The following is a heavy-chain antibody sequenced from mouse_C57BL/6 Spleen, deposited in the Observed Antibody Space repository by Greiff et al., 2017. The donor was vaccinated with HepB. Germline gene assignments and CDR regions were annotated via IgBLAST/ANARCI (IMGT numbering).Heavy chain of an antibody. J-gene: IGHJ3*01. Sequence: EVQLQQSVAELVRPGASVKLSCTASGFNIKNTYMHWVKQRPEQGLEWIGRIDPANGNTKYAPKFQGKATITADTSSNTAYLQLSSLTSEDTAIYYFARSMITTGRRFAYWGQGTLVTVSA. V-gene: IGHV14-3*01. CDR1: GFNIKNTY. CDR2: IDPANGNT. D-gene: IGHD2-4*01. CDR3: ARSMITTGRRFAY.